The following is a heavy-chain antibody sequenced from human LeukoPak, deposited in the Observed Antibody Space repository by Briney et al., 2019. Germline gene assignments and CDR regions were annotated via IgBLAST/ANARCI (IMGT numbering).Heavy chain of an antibody. Sequence: PSETLSLTCAVYGGSFSGYYWNWIRQPPGKGLEWIEEINHSGSTNYNPSLKSRVTISVDTSKNQFSLKLSSVTAADTAVYYCARSGSGSHTYYYCGMDVWGQGTTVTVSS. V-gene: IGHV4-34*01. CDR2: INHSGST. J-gene: IGHJ6*02. D-gene: IGHD3-10*01. CDR1: GGSFSGYY. CDR3: ARSGSGSHTYYYCGMDV.